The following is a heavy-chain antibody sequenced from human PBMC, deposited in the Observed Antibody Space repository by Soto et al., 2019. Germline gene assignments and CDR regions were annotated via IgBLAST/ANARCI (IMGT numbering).Heavy chain of an antibody. J-gene: IGHJ6*02. CDR1: GFTFSSYA. Sequence: PGGSQRLSCAASGFTFSSYAMHWVRQAPGKGLEWVAVISYDGSNKYYADSVKGRFTISRDNSKNTLYPQMNSLRAEDTAVYYCAREESYCTNGVCYYYYYGMDVWGQGTTVTVSS. D-gene: IGHD2-8*01. CDR3: AREESYCTNGVCYYYYYGMDV. CDR2: ISYDGSNK. V-gene: IGHV3-30-3*01.